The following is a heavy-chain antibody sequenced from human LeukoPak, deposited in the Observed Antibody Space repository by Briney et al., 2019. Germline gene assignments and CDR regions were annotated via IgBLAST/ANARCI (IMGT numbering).Heavy chain of an antibody. CDR1: GFTVITSY. Sequence: SGGSLRLSCAASGFTVITSYMSWVRQAPGKGLEWVSVIYREGTTYYADSVKGRFTISRDNSKNTLYLQMNSLRVVDTAVYYCAKTGGPWDWGQGTLVTVSS. CDR3: AKTGGPWD. CDR2: IYREGTT. V-gene: IGHV3-53*01. J-gene: IGHJ4*02. D-gene: IGHD7-27*01.